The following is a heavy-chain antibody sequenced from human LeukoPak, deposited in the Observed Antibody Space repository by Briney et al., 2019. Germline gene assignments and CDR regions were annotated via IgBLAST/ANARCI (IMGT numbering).Heavy chain of an antibody. D-gene: IGHD5-18*01. Sequence: SETLSLTCAVSGYSISSGYYWGWIRQPPGKGLEWIGSIYHSGSTYYNPSLKRRVTISVDTSKNQFSLKLSSVTAADTAVYYCATQYSYGPYYFDYWGQGTLVTVSS. J-gene: IGHJ4*02. V-gene: IGHV4-38-2*01. CDR3: ATQYSYGPYYFDY. CDR2: IYHSGST. CDR1: GYSISSGYY.